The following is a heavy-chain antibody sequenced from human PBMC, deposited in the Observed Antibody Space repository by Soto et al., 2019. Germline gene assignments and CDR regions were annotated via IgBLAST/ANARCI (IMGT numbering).Heavy chain of an antibody. Sequence: GGSLRLSCAASGFTFSSYGMHWVRQAPGKGLEWVAVISYDGSNKYYADSVKGRFTISRDNSKNTLYLQMNSLRAEDTAVYYCARVDRYCSSTSCYAFDYWGQGTLVTVSS. CDR2: ISYDGSNK. CDR1: GFTFSSYG. V-gene: IGHV3-30*03. CDR3: ARVDRYCSSTSCYAFDY. J-gene: IGHJ4*02. D-gene: IGHD2-2*01.